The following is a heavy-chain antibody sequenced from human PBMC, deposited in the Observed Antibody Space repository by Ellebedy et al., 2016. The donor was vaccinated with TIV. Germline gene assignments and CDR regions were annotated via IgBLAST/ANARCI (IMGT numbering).Heavy chain of an antibody. CDR3: AKERHPRHPRWMGPTYFDY. CDR2: ISYDANNK. D-gene: IGHD4-23*01. J-gene: IGHJ4*02. Sequence: GESLKISCAASGFTFSSYDMHWVRQAPGKGLEWVALISYDANNKYYADSVQGRFTISRDNSNNTLYLQMTSLRTEDTAVYYCAKERHPRHPRWMGPTYFDYWGQGTLVAVSS. V-gene: IGHV3-30*18. CDR1: GFTFSSYD.